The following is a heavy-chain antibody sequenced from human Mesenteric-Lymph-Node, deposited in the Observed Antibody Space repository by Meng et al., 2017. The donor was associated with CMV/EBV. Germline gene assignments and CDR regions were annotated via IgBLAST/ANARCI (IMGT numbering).Heavy chain of an antibody. J-gene: IGHJ6*02. CDR1: FGNYG. D-gene: IGHD5-18*01. V-gene: IGHV1-18*04. CDR2: ISAYTGDT. CDR3: ARFGYSYGAPPFYYYGMDV. Sequence: FGNYGFSWVRQAPGQGLEWVGGISAYTGDTNYAQKFQGRVTITTDTSTSTAYMELRSLTSDDTAVYYCARFGYSYGAPPFYYYGMDVWGQGTTVTVSS.